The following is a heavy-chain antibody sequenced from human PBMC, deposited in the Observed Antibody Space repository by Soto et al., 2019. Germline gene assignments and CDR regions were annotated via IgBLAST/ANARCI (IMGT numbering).Heavy chain of an antibody. CDR2: IYHSGST. CDR3: ARVRGPFFFQAEDGIRALCTVSAFLLTRSSDL. Sequence: KPPGKGLEWIGYIYHSGSTYYNPSLKSRVTISVDRSKNQFSLQLSSVTAADTAVYYCARVRGPFFFQAEDGIRALCTVSAFLLTRSSDL. V-gene: IGHV4-30-2*01. D-gene: IGHD1-26*01. J-gene: IGHJ2*01.